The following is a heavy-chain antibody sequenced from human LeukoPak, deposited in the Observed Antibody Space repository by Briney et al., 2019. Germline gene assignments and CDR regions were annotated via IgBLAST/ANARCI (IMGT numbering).Heavy chain of an antibody. J-gene: IGHJ4*02. CDR1: GYRFTNYW. Sequence: LGESLKISCQGSGYRFTNYWIGWVRQMPGKGLEWMGSIYPGDSDTRYSPSLQGQVTISADKSISTAYLQWSSLKASDTAMYYCARQSERWIRSPIDYWGQGILVTVSS. D-gene: IGHD5-24*01. CDR3: ARQSERWIRSPIDY. V-gene: IGHV5-51*01. CDR2: IYPGDSDT.